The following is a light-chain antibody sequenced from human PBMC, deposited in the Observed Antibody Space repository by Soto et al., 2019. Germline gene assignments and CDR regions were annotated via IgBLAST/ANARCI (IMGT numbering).Light chain of an antibody. CDR2: DNS. CDR3: SSYTSSSTPYV. V-gene: IGLV1-40*01. Sequence: QSVLTQPPSVSGAPGQRVTISCTGSSSNIGSLYDVHWYQQLPGTAPKLLIYDNSNRPSGVPDRFSGSKSGNTASLTISGLQAEDEADYYCSSYTSSSTPYVFGTGTKVTVL. J-gene: IGLJ1*01. CDR1: SSNIGSLYD.